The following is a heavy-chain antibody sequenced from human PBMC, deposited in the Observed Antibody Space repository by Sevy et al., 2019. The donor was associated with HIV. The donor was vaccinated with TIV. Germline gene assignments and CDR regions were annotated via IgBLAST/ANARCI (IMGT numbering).Heavy chain of an antibody. D-gene: IGHD3-22*01. CDR1: GFTFSNYG. Sequence: GGYLRLSCAASGFTFSNYGMHWVRQAPGKGLEWVAVIWNDGSNKYYADSVKVRFTISRDNSKNTLYLQMNSLRVEDTALYFRGRGGDFNDRSAKRDFDYWGQGTLVTVSS. CDR3: GRGGDFNDRSAKRDFDY. V-gene: IGHV3-33*01. J-gene: IGHJ4*02. CDR2: IWNDGSNK.